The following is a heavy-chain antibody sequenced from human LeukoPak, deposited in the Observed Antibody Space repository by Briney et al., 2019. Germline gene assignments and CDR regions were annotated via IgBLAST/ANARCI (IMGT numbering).Heavy chain of an antibody. V-gene: IGHV4-38-2*02. CDR1: GYSISSGYY. CDR2: IYHSGST. J-gene: IGHJ5*02. CDR3: ARRVLSWFDP. Sequence: SETLSLTCTVSGYSISSGYYWGWIRQPPGKGLEWIGSIYHSGSTYYNPSLKSRVTISVDTSKNQFSLKLSSVTAADTAVYYCARRVLSWFDPWGQGTLVTVSS.